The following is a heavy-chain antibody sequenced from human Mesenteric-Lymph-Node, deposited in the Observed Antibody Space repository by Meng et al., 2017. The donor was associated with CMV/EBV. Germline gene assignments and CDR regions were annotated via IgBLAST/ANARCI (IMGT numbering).Heavy chain of an antibody. V-gene: IGHV4-4*02. CDR3: AREVLERYFDY. D-gene: IGHD3-10*01. J-gene: IGHJ4*02. CDR2: VWHSDAT. CDR1: VNCYYSNCR. Sequence: QLEEAVLELSEPSAALSVTCAVSVNCYYSNCRRKSAGQGPEWSLEWIEDVWHSDATSYNPSLNSRLNISTNPTTHRISLELSSATAADTAVYYCAREVLERYFDYWGQGALVTVSS.